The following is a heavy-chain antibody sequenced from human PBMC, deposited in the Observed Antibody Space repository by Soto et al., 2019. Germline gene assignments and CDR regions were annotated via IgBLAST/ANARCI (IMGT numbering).Heavy chain of an antibody. CDR2: ISPKNGNT. CDR3: ATSYDSGFDP. J-gene: IGHJ5*02. Sequence: ASVKVSCKASGYSFSTYDISWLRQALGQGPEWMGRISPKNGNTNYAQNFQDRVTMTADTSSSTAYMELRGLRSDDTAKYYCATSYDSGFDPWGQGTLVTVSS. CDR1: GYSFSTYD. D-gene: IGHD3-3*01. V-gene: IGHV1-18*04.